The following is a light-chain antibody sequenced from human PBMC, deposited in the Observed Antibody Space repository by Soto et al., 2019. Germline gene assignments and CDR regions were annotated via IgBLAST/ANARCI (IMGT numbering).Light chain of an antibody. CDR2: AAS. Sequence: IQLTQSPSSLSASVGDRVTISCRASQGVSTELAWYQQKPGKAPKLLIYAASTLQSGVPSRFSCSGSGTDFTLTFSGLQPEDFATYYCQQLNSYPYTFGQGTKLEIK. CDR3: QQLNSYPYT. CDR1: QGVSTE. J-gene: IGKJ2*01. V-gene: IGKV1-9*01.